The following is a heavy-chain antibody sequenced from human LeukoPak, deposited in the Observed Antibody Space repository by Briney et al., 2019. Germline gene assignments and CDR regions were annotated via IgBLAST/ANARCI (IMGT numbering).Heavy chain of an antibody. CDR3: ARGRLWFGERRESKKHWFDP. Sequence: ASVTVSCKASGGTFSSYAISWVRQAPGQGLEWMGGIIPIFGTANYAQKFQGRVTITADESTSTAYMELSSLRSEDTAVYYCARGRLWFGERRESKKHWFDPWGQGTLVTVSS. CDR1: GGTFSSYA. V-gene: IGHV1-69*13. J-gene: IGHJ5*02. CDR2: IIPIFGTA. D-gene: IGHD3-10*01.